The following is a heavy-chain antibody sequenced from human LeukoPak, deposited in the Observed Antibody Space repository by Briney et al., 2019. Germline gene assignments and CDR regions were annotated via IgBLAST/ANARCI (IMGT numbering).Heavy chain of an antibody. D-gene: IGHD5-12*01. CDR2: ISASNGNT. Sequence: ASVKVSCKASGYTFTNFDISWVRQVPGQGLEWMGWISASNGNTKSVQKFQGRVTMTTDTSTTTAYMELRRLRSDDTAVYFCARDPGELIVPTTFDYWGQGTLVTVSS. CDR3: ARDPGELIVPTTFDY. V-gene: IGHV1-18*01. CDR1: GYTFTNFD. J-gene: IGHJ4*02.